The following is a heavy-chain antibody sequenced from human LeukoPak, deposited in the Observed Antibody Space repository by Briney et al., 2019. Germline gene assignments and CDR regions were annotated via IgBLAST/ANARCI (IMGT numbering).Heavy chain of an antibody. D-gene: IGHD3-22*01. CDR1: GFTFSNYG. Sequence: GGSLRLSCAASGFTFSNYGMYWVRQAPGKGLEWVAVIWYDGSNKYYADSVKGRFTISRDNSKNTLYLQMNSLRAEDTAVYYCAKGFKAGSGYVLYYYGMDVWGQGTTVTVSS. CDR3: AKGFKAGSGYVLYYYGMDV. CDR2: IWYDGSNK. J-gene: IGHJ6*02. V-gene: IGHV3-33*06.